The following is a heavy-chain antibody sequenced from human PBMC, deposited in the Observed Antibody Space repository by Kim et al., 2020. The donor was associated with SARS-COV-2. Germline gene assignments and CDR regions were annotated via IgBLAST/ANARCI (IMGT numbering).Heavy chain of an antibody. J-gene: IGHJ4*02. D-gene: IGHD6-19*01. Sequence: SETLSLTCTVSGGSISSYYWSWIRQPPGKGLEWIGYIYYSGSTNYNPSLKSRVTISVDTSKNQFSLKLSSVTAADTAVYYCARLFASAGFSDWGQGTLVT. CDR2: IYYSGST. CDR1: GGSISSYY. V-gene: IGHV4-59*08. CDR3: ARLFASAGFSD.